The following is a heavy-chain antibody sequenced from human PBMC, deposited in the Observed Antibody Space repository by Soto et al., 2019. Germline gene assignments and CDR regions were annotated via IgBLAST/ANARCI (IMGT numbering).Heavy chain of an antibody. J-gene: IGHJ4*02. D-gene: IGHD2-21*01. Sequence: PGESLKISCAASGFSFRDYFMSWLRQAPGKGLEWVSNIGPYGNSIYYADSVKGRFTISRDDATKSLHLHMNSLRTDDTAVYYCARDDHTYGVYWGQGTPVTVSS. CDR1: GFSFRDYF. CDR2: IGPYGNSI. V-gene: IGHV3-11*01. CDR3: ARDDHTYGVY.